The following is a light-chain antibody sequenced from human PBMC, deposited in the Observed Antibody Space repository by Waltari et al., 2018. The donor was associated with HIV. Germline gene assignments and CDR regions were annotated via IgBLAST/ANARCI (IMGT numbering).Light chain of an antibody. J-gene: IGKJ2*01. V-gene: IGKV3-11*01. CDR1: QSVSSY. CDR3: QQRSTPMYT. Sequence: EIVLTQSPATLSLSPGERATLSCRASQSVSSYLAWYQQKPGQAPRLLIYDASNRATGIPARFSGSGSGTDFTLTISSLEPEDFAVYYCQQRSTPMYTFGQGTKLEIK. CDR2: DAS.